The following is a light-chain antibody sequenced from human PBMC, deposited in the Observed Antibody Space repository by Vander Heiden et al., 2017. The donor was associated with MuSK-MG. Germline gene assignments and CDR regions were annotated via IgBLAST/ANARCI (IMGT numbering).Light chain of an antibody. CDR2: KAS. Sequence: IQMTQSPSTLSASVGDRVSITCRASQSISSWLAWYQQKPGKAPNLLIYKASSLESGVPSRFSGSGSGTEFTLTISSLQPDDFATYYCQPYNSSPWTFGQGTKVEIK. V-gene: IGKV1-5*03. J-gene: IGKJ1*01. CDR3: QPYNSSPWT. CDR1: QSISSW.